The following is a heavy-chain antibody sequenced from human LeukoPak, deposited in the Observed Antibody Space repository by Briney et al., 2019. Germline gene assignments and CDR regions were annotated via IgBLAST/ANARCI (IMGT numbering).Heavy chain of an antibody. J-gene: IGHJ4*02. CDR2: ISSSVSTI. CDR1: GFMFRSSS. V-gene: IGHV3-48*04. Sequence: PGGSLRLSCAASGFMFRSSSMSWVRQVPGKGLEWVSYISSSVSTISYADSVKGRFTISRDNAKNSLYLQMNSLRAEDTADYCARSYDPSGHSPILFDSWGQGTLVTVAS. CDR3: ARSYDPSGHSPILFDS. D-gene: IGHD3-22*01.